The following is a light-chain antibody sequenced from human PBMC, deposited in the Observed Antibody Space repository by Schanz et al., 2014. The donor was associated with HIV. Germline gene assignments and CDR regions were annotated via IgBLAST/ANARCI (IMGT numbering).Light chain of an antibody. CDR2: DND. CDR1: SSNIGAGYD. J-gene: IGLJ1*01. Sequence: QSVLTQPPSVSGAPGQRVTISCTGSSSNIGAGYDVHWYQHFPGTAPRLLIFDNDNRPSGVPDRFSGSKSGNTASLTISGLQADDEADYYCCSYADGGTYVFGTGTKLTVL. CDR3: CSYADGGTYV. V-gene: IGLV1-40*01.